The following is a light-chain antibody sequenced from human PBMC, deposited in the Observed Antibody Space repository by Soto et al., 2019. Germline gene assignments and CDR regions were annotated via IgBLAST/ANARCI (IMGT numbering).Light chain of an antibody. J-gene: IGKJ1*01. CDR1: QSVISTY. Sequence: LTKSLGAVSLSPGERATLSCRASQSVISTYLAWYQQKPGQAPRLLIYGASSRATGIPDRFSGSGSGTDFTLTISILQPEALSAYYCQYRYSTSRTFGLGT. V-gene: IGKV3-20*01. CDR3: QYRYSTSRT. CDR2: GAS.